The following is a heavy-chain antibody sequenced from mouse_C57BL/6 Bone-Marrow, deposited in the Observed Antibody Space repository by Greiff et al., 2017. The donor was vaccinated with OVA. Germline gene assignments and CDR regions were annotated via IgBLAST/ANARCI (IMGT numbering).Heavy chain of an antibody. Sequence: QVQLKQSGAELARPGASVKLSCKASGYTFTSYGISWVKQRTGQGLEWIGEIYPRSGNTYYNEKFKGKATLTADKSSSTAYMELRSLTSEDSAVYFCASSRYGSRTWFAYWGQGTLVTVSA. J-gene: IGHJ3*01. CDR2: IYPRSGNT. CDR3: ASSRYGSRTWFAY. CDR1: GYTFTSYG. D-gene: IGHD1-1*01. V-gene: IGHV1-81*01.